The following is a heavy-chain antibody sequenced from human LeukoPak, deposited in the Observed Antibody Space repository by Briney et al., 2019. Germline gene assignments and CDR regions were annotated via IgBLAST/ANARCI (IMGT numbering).Heavy chain of an antibody. Sequence: SVKVSCKASGGTFSSYAISWVRQAPGQGLEWMGGIIPIFGTANYAQKFQGRVTITTDESTSTAYMELSSLRSEDTAVYYCARDNYPIRVDDTSRWFDPWGQGTLVTVSS. CDR2: IIPIFGTA. V-gene: IGHV1-69*05. D-gene: IGHD4-11*01. CDR1: GGTFSSYA. J-gene: IGHJ5*02. CDR3: ARDNYPIRVDDTSRWFDP.